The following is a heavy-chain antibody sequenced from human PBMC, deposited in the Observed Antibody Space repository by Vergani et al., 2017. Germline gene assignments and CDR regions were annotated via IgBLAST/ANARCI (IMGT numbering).Heavy chain of an antibody. CDR3: AKNPGISTTRHYYAMDV. J-gene: IGHJ6*02. D-gene: IGHD1-1*01. CDR2: ISPGASTV. V-gene: IGHV3-11*04. Sequence: LEESGGGSVKPGGSLRLSCAASGFKFSDHYMSWIRQAPGKGLEWVSHISPGASTVAYTDSVTGRFTVPGDNDNNSLTLDMTTLGVEDTAVYYGAKNPGISTTRHYYAMDVWGQGTTVTVSS. CDR1: GFKFSDHY.